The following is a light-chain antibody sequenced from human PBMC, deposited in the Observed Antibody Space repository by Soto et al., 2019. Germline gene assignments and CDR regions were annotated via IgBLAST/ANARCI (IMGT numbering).Light chain of an antibody. CDR3: QQYKSYST. Sequence: DIQLTQSPSSLSVSVGDRVTLTCRASLSLNNRLAWYQQRPGRAPRLLIYDASTLETGVPSRFSGSGSGTEFTLTINNVQPDDLATYICQQYKSYSTFGRGTKVDIK. J-gene: IGKJ1*01. CDR2: DAS. V-gene: IGKV1-5*01. CDR1: LSLNNR.